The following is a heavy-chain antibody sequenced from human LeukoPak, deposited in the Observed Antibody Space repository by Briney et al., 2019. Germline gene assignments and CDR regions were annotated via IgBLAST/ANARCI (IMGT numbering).Heavy chain of an antibody. Sequence: SETLSHTCAVYGGSFRGYSWSWLRQPPGKGLEWIGEINHSGSTNYNPSLKSRVTISVDTSKNQFSLKLSSVTAADTAVYYCARGIVVVPAALSAYFDYWGQGTLVTVSS. V-gene: IGHV4-34*01. CDR1: GGSFRGYS. D-gene: IGHD2-2*01. CDR2: INHSGST. CDR3: ARGIVVVPAALSAYFDY. J-gene: IGHJ4*02.